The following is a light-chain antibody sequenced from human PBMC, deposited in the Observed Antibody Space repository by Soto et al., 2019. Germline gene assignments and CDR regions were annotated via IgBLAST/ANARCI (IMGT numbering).Light chain of an antibody. CDR2: DVS. V-gene: IGLV2-11*01. CDR3: CSYAGNSLWV. Sequence: QSALTQPRSVSGSPGQSVTISCTGTSSDVGGYNYVSWYQQHPGKAPKLVIYDVSKWPSGVPDRFSGSKSGNTASLIISGLQAEDEADYYCCSYAGNSLWVFGGGTKVTVL. CDR1: SSDVGGYNY. J-gene: IGLJ3*02.